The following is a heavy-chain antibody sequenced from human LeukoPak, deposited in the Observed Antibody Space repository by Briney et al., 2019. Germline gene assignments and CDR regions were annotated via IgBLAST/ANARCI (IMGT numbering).Heavy chain of an antibody. Sequence: KPSETLSLTCAVSGGSISSGGYSWSWIRQPPGKGLEWIGYTYHSGSTYYNPSLKSRVTISVDRSKNQFSLKLSSVTAADTAVYYCARGAVVTAGDYFDYWGQGTLVTVSS. CDR2: TYHSGST. CDR1: GGSISSGGYS. V-gene: IGHV4-30-2*01. CDR3: ARGAVVTAGDYFDY. J-gene: IGHJ4*02. D-gene: IGHD2-21*02.